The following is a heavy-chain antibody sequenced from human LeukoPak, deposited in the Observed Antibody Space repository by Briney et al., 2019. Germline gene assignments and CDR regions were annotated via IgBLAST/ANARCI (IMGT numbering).Heavy chain of an antibody. CDR3: TKWSGYGDS. V-gene: IGHV3-23*01. D-gene: IGHD5-12*01. Sequence: LSAGSLRLSCAASGFTFSAHSMTWVRQAPGKGLEWVSGISASGDATFYADSVKGRFTISRDNSKNTVDLQMNSLRAEDTAVYYCTKWSGYGDSWGQGTLVTVSS. CDR1: GFTFSAHS. CDR2: ISASGDAT. J-gene: IGHJ4*02.